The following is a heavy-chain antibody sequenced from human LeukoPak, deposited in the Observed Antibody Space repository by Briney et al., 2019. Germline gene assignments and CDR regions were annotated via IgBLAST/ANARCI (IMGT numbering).Heavy chain of an antibody. Sequence: SETLSLTCTVSGGSISSGGYYWSWIRQHPGKGLGWIGYIYYSGSTYYNPSLKSRVTISVDTSKNQFSLKLSSVTAADTAVYYCARVTDSSGYRLDYWGQGTLVTVSS. D-gene: IGHD3-22*01. V-gene: IGHV4-31*03. J-gene: IGHJ4*02. CDR3: ARVTDSSGYRLDY. CDR1: GGSISSGGYY. CDR2: IYYSGST.